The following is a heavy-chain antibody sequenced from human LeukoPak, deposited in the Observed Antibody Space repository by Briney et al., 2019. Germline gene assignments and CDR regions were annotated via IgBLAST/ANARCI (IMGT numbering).Heavy chain of an antibody. V-gene: IGHV3-23*01. Sequence: PGGSLRLSCAASGFTFSSYAMSWVRQAPGKGLEWVSAISGSGGSTYYADSVKGRFTISRDNSRNTLYLQMNSLRAEDTAVYYCAKLPSDSSGYYFFDYWGQGTLVTVSS. CDR2: ISGSGGST. CDR1: GFTFSSYA. J-gene: IGHJ4*02. D-gene: IGHD3-22*01. CDR3: AKLPSDSSGYYFFDY.